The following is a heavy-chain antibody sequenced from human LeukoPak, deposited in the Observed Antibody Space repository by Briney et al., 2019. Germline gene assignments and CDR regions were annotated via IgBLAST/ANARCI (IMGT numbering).Heavy chain of an antibody. V-gene: IGHV4-34*01. CDR2: INHSGST. CDR3: ARQSMVRGVSS. J-gene: IGHJ4*02. D-gene: IGHD3-10*01. CDR1: GGSFSGYY. Sequence: SETLSLTCAVYGGSFSGYYWSWIRQPPGKGLEWIGEINHSGSTNYNPSLKSRVTISVDTSKNQFSLKLSSVTAADTAVYYCARQSMVRGVSSWGQGTLVTVSS.